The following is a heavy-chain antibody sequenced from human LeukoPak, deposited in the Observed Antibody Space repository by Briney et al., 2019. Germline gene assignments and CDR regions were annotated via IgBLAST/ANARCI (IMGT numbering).Heavy chain of an antibody. CDR3: VKDQRVGLSSWFVPYLYFDC. CDR1: GFTFTSYA. V-gene: IGHV3-64D*06. Sequence: GGSLRLSCSASGFTFTSYAMHWVRQAPGKGREHVSDISTSGEYTYNADSVRGRFTISRDNSKNTLYLQMSSLKPEDTAVYYCVKDQRVGLSSWFVPYLYFDCWGQGALVTVSS. J-gene: IGHJ4*02. CDR2: ISTSGEYT. D-gene: IGHD6-13*01.